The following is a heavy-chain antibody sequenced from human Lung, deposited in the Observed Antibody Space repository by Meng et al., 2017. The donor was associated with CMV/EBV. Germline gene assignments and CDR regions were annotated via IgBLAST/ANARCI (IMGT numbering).Heavy chain of an antibody. J-gene: IGHJ3*02. CDR3: AKGHWGCSSTSCYLDAFDI. D-gene: IGHD2-2*01. CDR1: GFTFSSYA. CDR2: ISGSGGST. V-gene: IGHV3-23*01. Sequence: GGSXRLXCAASGFTFSSYALTWVRQAPGKGLEWVSVISGSGGSTYYADPVKGRFTISRDNSKNTLYLKMNSLRAENTAVCYCAKGHWGCSSTSCYLDAFDIXGQGXMVTVSS.